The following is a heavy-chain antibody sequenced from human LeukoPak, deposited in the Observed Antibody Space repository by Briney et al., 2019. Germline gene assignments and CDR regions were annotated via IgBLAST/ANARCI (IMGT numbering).Heavy chain of an antibody. CDR2: ISGSGGST. D-gene: IGHD7-27*01. CDR1: GFTFSSYA. Sequence: TGGSLRLSCAASGFTFSSYAMSWVRQAPGKGLEWVSGISGSGGSTYYADSRFIISRDNSENTLYLQMNSLRAEDTAVYYCAKEPNWGGGFDYWGQGTLVTVSS. CDR3: AKEPNWGGGFDY. J-gene: IGHJ4*02. V-gene: IGHV3-23*01.